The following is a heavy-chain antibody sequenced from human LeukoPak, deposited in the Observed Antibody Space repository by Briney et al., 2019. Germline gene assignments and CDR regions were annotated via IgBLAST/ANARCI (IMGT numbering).Heavy chain of an antibody. CDR2: ISGSGGST. J-gene: IGHJ4*02. CDR3: AKDLRGYSDGTDFDY. D-gene: IGHD5-18*01. Sequence: PGGSLRLSCAASGFTFSSYAMSWVRQAPGKGLEWVSAISGSGGSTYYADSVNGRFTISRDNSKNTLYLQMSSVRAEDTAVYYCAKDLRGYSDGTDFDYWGQGTLVTVSS. V-gene: IGHV3-23*01. CDR1: GFTFSSYA.